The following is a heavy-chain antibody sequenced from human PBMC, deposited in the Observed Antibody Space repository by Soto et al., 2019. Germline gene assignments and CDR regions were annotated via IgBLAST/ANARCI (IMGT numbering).Heavy chain of an antibody. J-gene: IGHJ6*02. Sequence: EVQLVESGGGLVQPGGSLRLSCAASGFTFSSYSMNWVRQAPGKGLEWVSYISRSSSTIYYADSVKGRFTISRDNAKNSLYLQMNSLRDEDTAVYYCARPEYSSSSDGMDVWGQGTTVTVSS. CDR3: ARPEYSSSSDGMDV. CDR1: GFTFSSYS. D-gene: IGHD6-6*01. V-gene: IGHV3-48*02. CDR2: ISRSSSTI.